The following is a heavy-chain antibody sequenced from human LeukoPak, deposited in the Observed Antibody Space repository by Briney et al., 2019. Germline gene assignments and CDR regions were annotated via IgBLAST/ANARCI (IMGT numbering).Heavy chain of an antibody. CDR1: GGSISSYY. V-gene: IGHV4-59*01. J-gene: IGHJ4*02. D-gene: IGHD1-14*01. CDR3: ARDKHNRFDY. CDR2: IYYSGST. Sequence: SETLSLTCTGSGGSISSYYWSWIRQPPVKGLEWIGYIYYSGSTNYDPSLKSRVTISVDTSKNQFSLKLSSVTAADTAVYYCARDKHNRFDYWGQGTLVTVSS.